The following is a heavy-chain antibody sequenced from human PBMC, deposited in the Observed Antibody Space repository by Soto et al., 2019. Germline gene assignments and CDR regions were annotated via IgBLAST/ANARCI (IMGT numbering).Heavy chain of an antibody. V-gene: IGHV1-69*06. CDR2: IIPIFGTA. D-gene: IGHD4-17*01. CDR1: GGTFSSYA. CDR3: ASPTVTKDYYYGMDV. J-gene: IGHJ6*02. Sequence: QVQLVQSGAEVKKPGSSVKVSCKASGGTFSSYAISWVRQAPGHGLEWMGGIIPIFGTANYAQKFQGRVTITADKSTSTAYMELSSLRAEDTAVYYCASPTVTKDYYYGMDVWGQGTTVTVAS.